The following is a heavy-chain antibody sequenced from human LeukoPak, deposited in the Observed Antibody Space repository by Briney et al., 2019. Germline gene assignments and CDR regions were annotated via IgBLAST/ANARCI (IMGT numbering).Heavy chain of an antibody. CDR3: ARVEVVTAIPDAFDI. Sequence: GGSLRLFCAASGFTFSSYSMNWVRQAPGKGLEWVASISSSSSYIYYADSVKGRFTISRDNAKNSLYLQMNSLRAEDTAVYYCARVEVVTAIPDAFDIWGQGTMVTVSS. D-gene: IGHD2-21*02. CDR1: GFTFSSYS. V-gene: IGHV3-21*01. J-gene: IGHJ3*02. CDR2: ISSSSSYI.